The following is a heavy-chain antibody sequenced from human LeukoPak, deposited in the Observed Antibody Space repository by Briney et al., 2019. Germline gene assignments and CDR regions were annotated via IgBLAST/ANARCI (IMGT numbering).Heavy chain of an antibody. Sequence: PSQTLSPTCTVSGGSFNSGSYNWSWIRQPAGKGLEWIGRIYTSGSTNYNPSLKSRVTISVDTSKNQFSLKLSSVTAADTAVYYCASGYSNLRECWFDPWGQKAQLSVSS. CDR1: GGSFNSGSYN. D-gene: IGHD4-11*01. V-gene: IGHV4-61*02. CDR3: ASGYSNLRECWFDP. J-gene: IGHJ5*02. CDR2: IYTSGST.